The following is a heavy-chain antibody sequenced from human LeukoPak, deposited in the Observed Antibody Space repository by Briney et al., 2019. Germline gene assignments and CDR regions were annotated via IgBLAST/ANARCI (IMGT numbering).Heavy chain of an antibody. Sequence: SETLSLTCTVSNDSVSSYYWSWIRQPPWKGLEWIGYIHYTGSTNYNPSLKSRVTMSVDTSKDQFSLKLTSLTAADTAVYYCARTSGSYLLDYWGQGTLVTVSS. CDR1: NDSVSSYY. CDR3: ARTSGSYLLDY. V-gene: IGHV4-59*02. D-gene: IGHD1-26*01. J-gene: IGHJ4*02. CDR2: IHYTGST.